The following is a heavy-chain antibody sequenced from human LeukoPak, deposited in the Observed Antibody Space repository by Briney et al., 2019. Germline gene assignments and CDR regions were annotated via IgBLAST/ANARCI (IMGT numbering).Heavy chain of an antibody. J-gene: IGHJ5*02. CDR3: ARDTTGA. CDR1: GGSFSGYY. V-gene: IGHV4-34*01. CDR2: INHSGST. D-gene: IGHD1-14*01. Sequence: SSETLSLTCAVYGGSFSGYYWSWIRQPPGKGLEWIGEINHSGSTNYNPSLKSRVTISVDTSKNQFSLKLSSVTAADTAVYYCARDTTGAWGQGTLVTVSS.